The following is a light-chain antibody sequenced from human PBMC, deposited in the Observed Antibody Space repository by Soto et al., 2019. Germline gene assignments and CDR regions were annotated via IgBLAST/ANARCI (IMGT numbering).Light chain of an antibody. CDR3: QPYNNWPLT. J-gene: IGKJ4*01. Sequence: EXLLTQSPXTXSXSPXXXSTLSXXASQSVSSNYLAWYQQKPGRAPRLLIYDTSTRATGVPTRFSGSRSGAEFTLTINSLQSEDFAVYYCQPYNNWPLTFGGGTRWIS. V-gene: IGKV3-15*01. CDR2: DTS. CDR1: QSVSSN.